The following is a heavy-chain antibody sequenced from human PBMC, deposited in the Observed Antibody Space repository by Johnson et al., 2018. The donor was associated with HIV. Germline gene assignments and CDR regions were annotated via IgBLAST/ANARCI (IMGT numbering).Heavy chain of an antibody. D-gene: IGHD6-19*01. CDR3: AKDGIAVAGRAAFDI. CDR2: INWNGGSK. CDR1: GFTFSSYG. Sequence: VQLVESGGGVVQPGGSLRLSCAASGFTFSSYGMHWVRQAPGKGLEWVSGINWNGGSKGYADSAKGRFTISRDNARNSLYLQMNRLRADDTALYYCAKDGIAVAGRAAFDIWGQGTMVTVSS. J-gene: IGHJ3*02. V-gene: IGHV3-20*04.